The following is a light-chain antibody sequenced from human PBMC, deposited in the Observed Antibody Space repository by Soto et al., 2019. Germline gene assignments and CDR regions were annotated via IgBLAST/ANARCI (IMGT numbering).Light chain of an antibody. V-gene: IGKV3-15*01. CDR2: RAS. CDR1: QHVSSN. Sequence: EIVITQSPATLSVSPGGSATLSCRASQHVSSNFAWYRQKPGQAPTLLIYRASTRAPGVPARFSGSGSGTEFTLTISSLQSEALAVYFCQQYNKWPYTFGQGTKLEIK. J-gene: IGKJ2*01. CDR3: QQYNKWPYT.